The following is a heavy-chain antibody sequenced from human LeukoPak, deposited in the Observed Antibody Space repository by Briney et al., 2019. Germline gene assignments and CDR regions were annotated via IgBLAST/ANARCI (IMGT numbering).Heavy chain of an antibody. Sequence: SETLSLTCTVSGGSISSYYWNWIRQPPGKGLEWIGYIYYTGSTDYNPSLKSRVAISVDTSKNQFSLRLSSVTAADTAVYYCARGSKAAPGTFDYWGQGTLVTVSS. V-gene: IGHV4-59*01. CDR1: GGSISSYY. CDR3: ARGSKAAPGTFDY. J-gene: IGHJ4*02. CDR2: IYYTGST. D-gene: IGHD6-13*01.